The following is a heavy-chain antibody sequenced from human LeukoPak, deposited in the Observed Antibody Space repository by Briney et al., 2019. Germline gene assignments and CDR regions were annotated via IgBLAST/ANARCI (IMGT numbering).Heavy chain of an antibody. V-gene: IGHV3-33*01. D-gene: IGHD2-15*01. Sequence: PGGSLRLSCAASGFTFSSHGMYWVRQAPGKGLEWVARIWYDGSKKNYADSVKGRFTISRDNFKNTLYLQMNSLRAEDTSVYYCARDISRGSLDYWGQGTLVTVSS. CDR2: IWYDGSKK. J-gene: IGHJ4*02. CDR1: GFTFSSHG. CDR3: ARDISRGSLDY.